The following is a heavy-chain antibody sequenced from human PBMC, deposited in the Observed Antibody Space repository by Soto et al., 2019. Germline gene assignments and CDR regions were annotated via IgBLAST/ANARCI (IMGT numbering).Heavy chain of an antibody. CDR1: GFSLSTSGVG. D-gene: IGHD1-26*01. CDR3: ARRRVGGWAH. CDR2: IYWDDDK. V-gene: IGHV2-5*02. Sequence: QITLKESGPTLVKPTQTLTLTCTFSGFSLSTSGVGVGWIRQPPGKALEWLALIYWDDDKRYSPSLKSRLTTTKDTSKSQVVLTMPNMHPVDTATYYCARRRVGGWAHWGQGTLVTVSS. J-gene: IGHJ4*02.